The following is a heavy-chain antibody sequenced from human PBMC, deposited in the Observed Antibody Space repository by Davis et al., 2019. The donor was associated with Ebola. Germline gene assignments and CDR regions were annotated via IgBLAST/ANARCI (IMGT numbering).Heavy chain of an antibody. Sequence: AASVKVSCKASGYTFTSYAMNWVRQAPGQGLEWMGWISAYNGNTDYAQKLQGRVTMTTDTSTSTVYMELRSLRSDDTAVYYCARLSSGWDWHDYWGQGTLVTVSS. D-gene: IGHD6-19*01. J-gene: IGHJ4*02. CDR1: GYTFTSYA. V-gene: IGHV1-18*01. CDR3: ARLSSGWDWHDY. CDR2: ISAYNGNT.